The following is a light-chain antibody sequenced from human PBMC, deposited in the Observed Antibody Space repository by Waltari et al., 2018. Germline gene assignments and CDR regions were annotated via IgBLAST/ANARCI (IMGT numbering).Light chain of an antibody. J-gene: IGKJ1*01. CDR1: QSISSW. CDR3: QQYNTYWT. Sequence: DIQMTQSPSTLSASVGDRVTITCRASQSISSWLAWYPQKPGKAPKLLIYKASSLESGVPSRFRGSGSGTEFTLTISSLQPDDFATYYCQQYNTYWTFGQGTKVEIK. V-gene: IGKV1-5*03. CDR2: KAS.